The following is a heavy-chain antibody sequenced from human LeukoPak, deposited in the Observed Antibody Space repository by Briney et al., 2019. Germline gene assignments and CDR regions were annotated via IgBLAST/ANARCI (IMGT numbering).Heavy chain of an antibody. CDR3: ANLRGGSGQY. J-gene: IGHJ4*02. CDR1: GFTLTSYS. CDR2: ISGSGGST. V-gene: IGHV3-23*01. D-gene: IGHD3-10*01. Sequence: GGSLRLSCAASGFTLTSYSMSWVRQAPGKGLEWVSAISGSGGSTYYADSVKGRFTISRDNSKNTLYLQMNSLRAEDTAVYYCANLRGGSGQYWGQGTLVTVSS.